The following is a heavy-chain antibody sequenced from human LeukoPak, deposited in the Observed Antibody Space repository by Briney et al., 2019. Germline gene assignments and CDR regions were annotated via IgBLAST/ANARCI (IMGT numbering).Heavy chain of an antibody. CDR2: ISGSGGST. J-gene: IGHJ5*02. CDR3: AKDRYSSSWNNWFDP. CDR1: GFTSSSYA. Sequence: LSGGSLRLSCAASGFTSSSYAMSWVRQAPGKGLEWVSAISGSGGSTYYADSVKGRFTISRDNSKNTLYLQMNSLRAEDTAVYYCAKDRYSSSWNNWFDPWGQGTLVTVSS. V-gene: IGHV3-23*01. D-gene: IGHD6-13*01.